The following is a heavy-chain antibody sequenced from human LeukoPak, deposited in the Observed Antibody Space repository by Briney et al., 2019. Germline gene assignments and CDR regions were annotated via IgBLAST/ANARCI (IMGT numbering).Heavy chain of an antibody. CDR2: IYNSGNT. Sequence: SETLSLTCTVSGGSISSSNYYWNWIRLPPGKGLEWIGYIYNSGNTNYNPSLKSRLTISVETSKNQFSLKLSSVTAADTAVYYCAREDLYSSGWYGGFDYWGQGALVTVSS. D-gene: IGHD6-19*01. CDR1: GGSISSSNYY. CDR3: AREDLYSSGWYGGFDY. J-gene: IGHJ4*02. V-gene: IGHV4-61*01.